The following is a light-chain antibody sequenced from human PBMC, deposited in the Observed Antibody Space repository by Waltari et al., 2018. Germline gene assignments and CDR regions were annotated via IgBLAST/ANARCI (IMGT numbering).Light chain of an antibody. CDR3: QQYSGYSGP. J-gene: IGKJ4*01. V-gene: IGKV1-5*01. CDR2: DAS. Sequence: DIQMTQFPSTLSASVGDRVTITCRASQSISRWLAGYQQKPGKAPKVLIYDASTLGSGVPSRFSGSGSGTEFTLAISSLQPDDFATYYCQQYSGYSGPFGGGTKVEIK. CDR1: QSISRW.